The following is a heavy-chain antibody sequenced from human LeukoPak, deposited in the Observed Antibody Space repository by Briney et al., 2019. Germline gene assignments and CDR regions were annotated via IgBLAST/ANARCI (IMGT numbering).Heavy chain of an antibody. V-gene: IGHV4-59*08. D-gene: IGHD6-19*01. Sequence: SETLSLTCTVSGGSISSYYWSWIRQPPGKGLEWIGYIYYSGSTNYNPSLKSRLTISVDTSKNQFSLKLSSVTAADTAVYYCARLGGGWPHNWFDPWGQGTLVTVSS. CDR3: ARLGGGWPHNWFDP. CDR1: GGSISSYY. J-gene: IGHJ5*02. CDR2: IYYSGST.